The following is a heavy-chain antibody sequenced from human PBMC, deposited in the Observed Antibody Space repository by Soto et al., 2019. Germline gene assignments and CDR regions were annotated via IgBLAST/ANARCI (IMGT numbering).Heavy chain of an antibody. CDR3: TSMNDRDAFDI. J-gene: IGHJ3*02. V-gene: IGHV3-15*01. CDR1: GLDFSIAW. CDR2: IRNKAEGGTT. Sequence: EVQLVESGGGLVQAGGSLRLSCAASGLDFSIAWMSWVRQVPGKGLEWVGRIRNKAEGGTTDNAGPVKGRFTISRDDSKTTLYLQMNSLKIEDTAFYYCTSMNDRDAFDIWGQGTMVTVSS. D-gene: IGHD1-1*01.